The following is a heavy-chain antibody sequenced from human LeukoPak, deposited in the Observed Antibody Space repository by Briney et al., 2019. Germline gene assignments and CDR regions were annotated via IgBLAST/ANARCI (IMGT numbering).Heavy chain of an antibody. D-gene: IGHD1/OR15-1a*01. V-gene: IGHV3-23*01. J-gene: IGHJ4*02. CDR3: AKRRFPENKIGY. CDR1: GFTFSSYA. Sequence: GGSLRLSCAASGFTFSSYAMSWVRQAPGKGLEWASAISGSGGSTYYADSVKGRFTISRDNSKNTLYLQMNSLRAEDTAVYYCAKRRFPENKIGYWGQGTLVTVSS. CDR2: ISGSGGST.